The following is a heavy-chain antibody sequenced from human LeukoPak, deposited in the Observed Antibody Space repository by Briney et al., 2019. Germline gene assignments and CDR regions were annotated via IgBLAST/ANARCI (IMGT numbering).Heavy chain of an antibody. D-gene: IGHD3-9*01. V-gene: IGHV3-73*01. CDR3: TILTQEPRYYYYYMDV. J-gene: IGHJ6*03. Sequence: PGGSLRLSCAASGFTFSGSAMHWVRQASGKGLEWVGRIRSKANSYATAYAASVKGRFTISRDDSKNTAYLQMNSLKTEDTAVYYCTILTQEPRYYYYYMDVWGKGTTVTVSS. CDR2: IRSKANSYAT. CDR1: GFTFSGSA.